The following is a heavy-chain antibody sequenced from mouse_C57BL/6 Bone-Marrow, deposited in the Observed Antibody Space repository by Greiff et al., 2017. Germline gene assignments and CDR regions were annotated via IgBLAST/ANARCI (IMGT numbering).Heavy chain of an antibody. CDR3: GRLRPFYYAMDY. Sequence: QVQLKESGPVLVQPSQSLSITCTVSGFSLTSYGVHWVRQSPGKGLEWLGVIWRGGSTDYNAAFMSRLSITKDNSKSQVFFKMNSLQADDTAIYYCGRLRPFYYAMDYWGQGTSVTVSS. V-gene: IGHV2-5*01. CDR2: IWRGGST. CDR1: GFSLTSYG. J-gene: IGHJ4*01. D-gene: IGHD2-4*01.